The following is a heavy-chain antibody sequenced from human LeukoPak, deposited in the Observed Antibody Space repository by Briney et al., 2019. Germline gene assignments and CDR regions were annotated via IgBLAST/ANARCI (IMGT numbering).Heavy chain of an antibody. J-gene: IGHJ5*02. V-gene: IGHV3-64*01. CDR2: ISSNGGST. CDR3: ARRDCSSTSCWSWFDP. D-gene: IGHD2-2*01. Sequence: GGSLRLSCAASGFTFSSYAMHWVRQAPGKGLEYVSAISSNGGSTYYANSVKGRFTISRDNSKNTLYLQMGSLRAEDMAVYYCARRDCSSTSCWSWFDPWGQGTLVTVSS. CDR1: GFTFSSYA.